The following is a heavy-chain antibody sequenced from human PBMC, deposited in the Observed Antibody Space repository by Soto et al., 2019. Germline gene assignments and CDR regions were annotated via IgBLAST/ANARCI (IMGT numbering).Heavy chain of an antibody. V-gene: IGHV3-23*01. CDR2: IHGSGETA. CDR1: GFTFSTYP. CDR3: AKRQSGSYYAAFDV. D-gene: IGHD1-26*01. J-gene: IGHJ3*01. Sequence: EAQLLESGGGLAQPGGTLRLSCAASGFTFSTYPMAWVRQAPGKGPEWVSTIHGSGETAYYADSVKGRFTISRDNSKNTVYLQMDSLRAEDTAIYSCAKRQSGSYYAAFDVWGQGTVVTGSS.